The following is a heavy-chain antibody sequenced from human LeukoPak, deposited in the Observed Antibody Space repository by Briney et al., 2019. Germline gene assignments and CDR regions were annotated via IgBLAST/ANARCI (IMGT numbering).Heavy chain of an antibody. CDR3: ARSPCSSTSCYAHFDY. Sequence: GASVKVSCKASGYTFTSYDISWVRQATGQGLEWMGWMNPNSGNTGYAQKFQGRVTMTRDTSISTAYMELSRLRSDDTAVYYCARSPCSSTSCYAHFDYWGQGTLVTVSS. CDR2: MNPNSGNT. V-gene: IGHV1-8*01. CDR1: GYTFTSYD. D-gene: IGHD2-2*01. J-gene: IGHJ4*02.